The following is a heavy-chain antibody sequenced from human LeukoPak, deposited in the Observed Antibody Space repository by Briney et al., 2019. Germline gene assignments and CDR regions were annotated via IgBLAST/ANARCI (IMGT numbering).Heavy chain of an antibody. CDR3: ARGYGGYCTNGVCYGFDY. V-gene: IGHV3-21*01. D-gene: IGHD2-8*01. CDR1: GFTFSSYS. Sequence: PGGSLRLSCAASGFTFSSYSMNWVRQAPGKGLEWVSSISSSSSYIYYADSVKGRFTISRDNAKNSLYLQMNSLRAEDTAVYYCARGYGGYCTNGVCYGFDYWGQGTLVTVSS. CDR2: ISSSSSYI. J-gene: IGHJ4*02.